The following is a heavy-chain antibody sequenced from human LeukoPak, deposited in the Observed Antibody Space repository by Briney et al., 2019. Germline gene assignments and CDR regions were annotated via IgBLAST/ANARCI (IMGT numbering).Heavy chain of an antibody. D-gene: IGHD1-26*01. J-gene: IGHJ6*02. Sequence: GGSLRLSCAASGFSVSRNYMSWARLAPGKGLEWVSIISSGGSTHYADSVKGRFAISRDNSKNTVYLQMNSLRAEDTAVYYCATRGLLGYYYGMDAWGQGTTVTVSS. CDR2: ISSGGST. CDR1: GFSVSRNY. CDR3: ATRGLLGYYYGMDA. V-gene: IGHV3-66*01.